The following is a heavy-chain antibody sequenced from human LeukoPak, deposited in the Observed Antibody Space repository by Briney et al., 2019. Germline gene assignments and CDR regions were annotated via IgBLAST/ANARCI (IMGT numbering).Heavy chain of an antibody. CDR3: ARVPRIAVAYFDY. J-gene: IGHJ4*02. CDR1: GFTFSSYW. D-gene: IGHD6-19*01. V-gene: IGHV3-7*01. CDR2: IKQDGSEK. Sequence: GGSLRLSCAASGFTFSSYWMSWVRQAPGKGLEWVANIKQDGSEKYYVDSVKGRFTISRDNAKNSLYLQMNSLRAEDTAVYYCARVPRIAVAYFDYWGQGTLVTVSS.